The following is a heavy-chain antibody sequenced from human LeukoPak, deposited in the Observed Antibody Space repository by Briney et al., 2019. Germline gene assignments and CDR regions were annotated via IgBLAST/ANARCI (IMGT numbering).Heavy chain of an antibody. CDR3: AKRRELEEFDY. D-gene: IGHD3-10*01. J-gene: IGHJ4*02. CDR1: GYTFSSYA. CDR2: ISVYSGGT. Sequence: GASVKVSCKASGYTFSSYAMTWVRQAPGQGLEWMGWISVYSGGTNYAQKFQGRVTMTRDTSISTAYMELSRLRSDDTAVYYCAKRRELEEFDYWGQGTLVTVSS. V-gene: IGHV1-2*02.